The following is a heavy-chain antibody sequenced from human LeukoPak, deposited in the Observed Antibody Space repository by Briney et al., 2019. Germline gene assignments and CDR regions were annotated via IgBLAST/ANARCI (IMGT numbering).Heavy chain of an antibody. D-gene: IGHD5-18*01. Sequence: RASVKVSCKASGYTFTSYGISWVRQAPGQGLEWMGWISAYNGNTNYAQKLQGRVTMTTDTSTSTSYMELRSLRSDDTAVYYCARDQVYSYGLGIDYWGQGTLVTVSS. CDR1: GYTFTSYG. J-gene: IGHJ4*02. CDR3: ARDQVYSYGLGIDY. CDR2: ISAYNGNT. V-gene: IGHV1-18*01.